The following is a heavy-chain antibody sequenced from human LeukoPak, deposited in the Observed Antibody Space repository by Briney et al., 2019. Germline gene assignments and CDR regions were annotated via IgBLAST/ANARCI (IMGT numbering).Heavy chain of an antibody. CDR1: GCTFINYY. J-gene: IGHJ3*02. CDR2: INPNGGST. V-gene: IGHV1-46*04. D-gene: IGHD5-24*01. Sequence: ASVKVSCKASGCTFINYYMHWVRQAPGQGLEWMGVINPNGGSTTYAQKLQGRVTMTRDTSTSTVYMDLSSLRSEDTAVYYCARDSLWDAYNSPDGFDIWGQGTMVTVSS. CDR3: ARDSLWDAYNSPDGFDI.